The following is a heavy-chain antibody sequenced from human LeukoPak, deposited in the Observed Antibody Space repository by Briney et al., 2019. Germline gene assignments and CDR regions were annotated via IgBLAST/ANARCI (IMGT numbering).Heavy chain of an antibody. J-gene: IGHJ6*04. CDR1: GYTFTNYG. CDR3: ARDRKAYCSSTSCGCAV. CDR2: ISAYNGNT. V-gene: IGHV1-18*01. Sequence: ASVKVSCKASGYTFTNYGIRWVRQAPGQGLEWMGWISAYNGNTNYAQKLQGRVTMTTDTSTSTAYMELRSLRSDDTAVYYCARDRKAYCSSTSCGCAVWGKGTTVTVSS. D-gene: IGHD2-2*01.